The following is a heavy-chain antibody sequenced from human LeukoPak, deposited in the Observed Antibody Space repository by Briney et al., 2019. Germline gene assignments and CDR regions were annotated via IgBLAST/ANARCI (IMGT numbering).Heavy chain of an antibody. J-gene: IGHJ1*01. CDR1: GFTCSSYS. CDR2: ISSSNSYI. Sequence: PGGSLRLSCAASGFTCSSYSMNWVRQAPGKGLEWVSSISSSNSYIYYADSVKGRFTISRDNAKNSLYLQMNSLRAEDTAVYYCARDMTAVTTCYFQYWGQGTLVTVSS. CDR3: ARDMTAVTTCYFQY. V-gene: IGHV3-21*01. D-gene: IGHD4-17*01.